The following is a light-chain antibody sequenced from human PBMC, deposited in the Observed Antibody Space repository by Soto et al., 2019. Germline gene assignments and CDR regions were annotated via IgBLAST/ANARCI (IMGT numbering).Light chain of an antibody. CDR3: QHYGYTLPNT. V-gene: IGKV3-20*01. CDR2: DAS. J-gene: IGKJ2*01. CDR1: QSISSR. Sequence: EIVLTQSPGTLSLSPGEGATLSCRASQSISSRLAWDQQKPGQAPRFLIYDASNRATGIPDRFSGSWSGADFTLTISRLEPEDFAVYYCQHYGYTLPNTFGQGTKLEIK.